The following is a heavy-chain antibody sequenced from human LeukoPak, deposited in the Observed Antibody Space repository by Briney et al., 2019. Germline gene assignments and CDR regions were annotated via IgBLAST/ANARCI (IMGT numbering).Heavy chain of an antibody. CDR3: ARVAAAVPDY. Sequence: GGSLRLSCAASGFTFTTYWMAWVRQAPGKGLEWVANIQQDGGDKYYMDSVKGRFTISRDNANNALHLQMNSLRDEDTAVYYCARVAAAVPDYWGQGTLVTVSS. D-gene: IGHD6-13*01. V-gene: IGHV3-7*04. CDR1: GFTFTTYW. CDR2: IQQDGGDK. J-gene: IGHJ4*01.